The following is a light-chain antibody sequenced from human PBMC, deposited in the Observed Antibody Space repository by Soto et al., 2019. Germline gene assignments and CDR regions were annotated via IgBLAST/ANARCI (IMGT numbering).Light chain of an antibody. CDR3: QQYGNSRWT. Sequence: EIVLTQSPDTLSLSPGERATLSCRASQSVSSSYLAWYQQTPGQAPRLLIYGTSNRANGIPVRFSGSGSGTYFTLTSSRLEHEDFAVYYCQQYGNSRWTFGQGTKVEIK. J-gene: IGKJ1*01. V-gene: IGKV3-20*01. CDR2: GTS. CDR1: QSVSSSY.